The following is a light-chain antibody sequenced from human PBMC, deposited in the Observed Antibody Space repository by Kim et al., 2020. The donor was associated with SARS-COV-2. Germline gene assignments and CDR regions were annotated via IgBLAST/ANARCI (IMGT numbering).Light chain of an antibody. Sequence: GRGQTDRMTGGGNDMGSKNVHWYQQRPGQVPVLVIYRDSNRPSGIPERLSGSNSGNTATLTISRARAGDEADYYCQVWDSSDVVFGGGTQLTVL. CDR1: DMGSKN. CDR2: RDS. J-gene: IGLJ2*01. CDR3: QVWDSSDVV. V-gene: IGLV3-9*01.